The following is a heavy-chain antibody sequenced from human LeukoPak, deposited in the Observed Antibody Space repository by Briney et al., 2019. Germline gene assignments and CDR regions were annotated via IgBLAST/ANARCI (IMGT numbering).Heavy chain of an antibody. CDR3: ARGCAPVFYYYMDV. CDR1: GFTFSSYS. Sequence: GGSLRLSCAASGFTFSSYSMNWVRQAPGKGLEWVSYISSSSSTIYYADSVKGRFTISRDNAKNSLYLQMNSLRAEDTAVYYCARGCAPVFYYYMDVWGKGTTVTVS. V-gene: IGHV3-48*01. D-gene: IGHD3-16*01. CDR2: ISSSSSTI. J-gene: IGHJ6*03.